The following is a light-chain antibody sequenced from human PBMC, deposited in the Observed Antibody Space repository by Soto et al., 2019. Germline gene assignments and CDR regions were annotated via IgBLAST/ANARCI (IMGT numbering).Light chain of an antibody. Sequence: EVVLTQSPGTLSLSPGERATLSCRASQSVSSNYLAWYQQKPGQAPRLVIYGASNRATGIPDRFLGSGSGTDFSLTIRGVEPEDFAVYYCQQYGSSPNTFGQGTKLEIK. J-gene: IGKJ2*01. CDR3: QQYGSSPNT. V-gene: IGKV3-20*01. CDR2: GAS. CDR1: QSVSSNY.